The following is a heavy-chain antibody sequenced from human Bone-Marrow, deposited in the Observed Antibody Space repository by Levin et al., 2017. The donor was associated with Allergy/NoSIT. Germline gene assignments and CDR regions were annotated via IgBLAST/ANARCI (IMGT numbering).Heavy chain of an antibody. J-gene: IGHJ4*02. CDR3: ATHPRAAY. Sequence: GESLKISCVASGFTVSNHYMTWVRQAPGKGLEGVSVIYSGGKTHYADSVKGRFTVSRDKSKNTLYLQMNSLRAEDTAVYSCATHPRAAYWGQGTLVTVSS. CDR1: GFTVSNHY. V-gene: IGHV3-53*01. CDR2: IYSGGKT. D-gene: IGHD6-25*01.